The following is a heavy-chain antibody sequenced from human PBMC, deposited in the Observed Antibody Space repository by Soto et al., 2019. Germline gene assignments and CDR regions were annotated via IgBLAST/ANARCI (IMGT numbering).Heavy chain of an antibody. CDR1: GFSFSSYG. Sequence: QVQLVESGGGVVQPGRSLRLSCAASGFSFSSYGMHWVRQAPGKGLEWVAVIWYDGSNKYYADSVKGRFTISRDNSKNTLYLQMDSLRAEDTAVYYCARTPGGGYYYDSSGHYNYWGQGTLVTVSS. CDR3: ARTPGGGYYYDSSGHYNY. D-gene: IGHD3-22*01. J-gene: IGHJ4*02. CDR2: IWYDGSNK. V-gene: IGHV3-33*01.